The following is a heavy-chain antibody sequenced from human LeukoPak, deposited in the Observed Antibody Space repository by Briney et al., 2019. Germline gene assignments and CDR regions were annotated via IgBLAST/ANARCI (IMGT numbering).Heavy chain of an antibody. Sequence: GGSLRLSCAASGFTFSSYGMHWVRQAPGKGLEWVALISYDGSENYYADSVKGRFTISRDNSKNTLYLQMNSLRAEDTAVYYCAKDDGGSYYIYYYYMDVWGKGTTVTISS. D-gene: IGHD1-26*01. J-gene: IGHJ6*03. CDR3: AKDDGGSYYIYYYYMDV. V-gene: IGHV3-30*18. CDR1: GFTFSSYG. CDR2: ISYDGSEN.